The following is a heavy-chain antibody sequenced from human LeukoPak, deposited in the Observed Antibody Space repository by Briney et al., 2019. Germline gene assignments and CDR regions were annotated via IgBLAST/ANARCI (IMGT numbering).Heavy chain of an antibody. CDR2: ISGSGGST. Sequence: GGSLRLSCAASGFTFSSYAMSWVRQAPGKGLEWVSAISGSGGSTYYADSVKGRFTISRDNSKNTLYLQMNSLRAEDTAVYCAKDFADYALDCWGQGTLVTVSS. J-gene: IGHJ4*02. D-gene: IGHD2-2*01. CDR1: GFTFSSYA. V-gene: IGHV3-23*01. CDR3: AKDFADYALDC.